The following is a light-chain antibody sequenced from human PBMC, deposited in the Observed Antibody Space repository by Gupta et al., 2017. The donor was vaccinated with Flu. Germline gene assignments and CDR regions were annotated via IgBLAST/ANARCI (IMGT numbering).Light chain of an antibody. CDR2: GAS. V-gene: IGKV3-15*01. J-gene: IGKJ1*01. CDR3: QQYNNGPPGGT. Sequence: EIVMTQSPATLSVSPGERATLSCRASQSVSSNLAWYQQKPGQAPRLLIYGASTRATGIPARFSGSGAGTEFTLTISSLQSEDLAVYYCQQYNNGPPGGTFGQGTKVEIK. CDR1: QSVSSN.